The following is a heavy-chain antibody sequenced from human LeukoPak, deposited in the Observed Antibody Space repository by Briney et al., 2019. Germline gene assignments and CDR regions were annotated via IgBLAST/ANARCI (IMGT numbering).Heavy chain of an antibody. J-gene: IGHJ3*02. V-gene: IGHV3-21*01. Sequence: GGSLRLSCAASGFTFSSYSMIWVRQASGKGLEWVSSISSTSTYIYYADSVKGRFTISRDNAKNSLNLQMNSLRAEDTAVYCCARVLGGYCSGTLCAFDIWGQGTMVTVSS. D-gene: IGHD2-2*01. CDR2: ISSTSTYI. CDR1: GFTFSSYS. CDR3: ARVLGGYCSGTLCAFDI.